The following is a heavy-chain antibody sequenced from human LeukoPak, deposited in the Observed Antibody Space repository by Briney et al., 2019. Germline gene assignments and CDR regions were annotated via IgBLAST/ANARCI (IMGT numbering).Heavy chain of an antibody. CDR3: VRGGGFGVYPDF. CDR1: GFTFSSYS. D-gene: IGHD5/OR15-5a*01. V-gene: IGHV3-64D*09. CDR2: ISKNGGDT. J-gene: IGHJ4*02. Sequence: TGGSLRLSCSASGFTFSSYSMHWVRQAPGEGLEYVSVISKNGGDTSYADSVRDRFTISRDNSKNTLYLQLSSLRPDDTAVYYCVRGGGFGVYPDFRGQGTLVTVSS.